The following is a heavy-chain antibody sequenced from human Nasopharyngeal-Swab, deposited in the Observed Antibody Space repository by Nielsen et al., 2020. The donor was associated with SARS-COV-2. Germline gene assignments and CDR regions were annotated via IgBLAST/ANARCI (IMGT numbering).Heavy chain of an antibody. J-gene: IGHJ4*02. CDR3: ARDLGGYSYGDY. CDR2: VSNDGSNE. CDR1: GFTFSGYV. V-gene: IGHV3-30*03. D-gene: IGHD5-18*01. Sequence: GESLKISCAASGFTFSGYVMHWVRQAPGKGLEWVAAVSNDGSNENCADSVKGRFTISRDNSKNTLYLQMNSLRAEDTAVYYCARDLGGYSYGDYWGQGTLVTVSS.